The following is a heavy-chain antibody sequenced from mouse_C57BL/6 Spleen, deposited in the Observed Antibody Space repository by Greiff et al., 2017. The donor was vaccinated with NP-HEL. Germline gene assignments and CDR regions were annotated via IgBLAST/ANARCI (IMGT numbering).Heavy chain of an antibody. J-gene: IGHJ2*01. CDR3: AREELRLRYFDY. CDR2: ISDGGSYT. V-gene: IGHV5-4*01. Sequence: EVKLQESGGGLVKPGGSLKLSCAASGFTFSSYAMSWVRQTPEKRLEWVATISDGGSYTYYPDNVKGRFTISRDNAKNNLYLQMSHLKSEDTAMYYCAREELRLRYFDYWGQGTTLTVSS. CDR1: GFTFSSYA. D-gene: IGHD3-2*02.